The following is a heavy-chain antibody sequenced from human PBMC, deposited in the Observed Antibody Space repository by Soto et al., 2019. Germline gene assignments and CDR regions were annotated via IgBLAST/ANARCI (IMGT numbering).Heavy chain of an antibody. V-gene: IGHV2-5*01. CDR2: IYWSGDE. D-gene: IGHD6-6*01. CDR1: GFSLSTSGVG. J-gene: IGHJ3*02. Sequence: QGTLKESGPTLVKPTQTLTLTCSFSGFSLSTSGVGVGWIRQSPGKALEWLALIYWSGDEHYRPSLKCRLSIIKDTSKNHVVLIMTDMDPVDTATYYCARGLATLPVFAFDIWGQGTMVTVSS. CDR3: ARGLATLPVFAFDI.